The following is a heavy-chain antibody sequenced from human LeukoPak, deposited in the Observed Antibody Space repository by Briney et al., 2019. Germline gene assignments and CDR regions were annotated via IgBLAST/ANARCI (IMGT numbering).Heavy chain of an antibody. CDR3: ARCWSSDRGYCDF. J-gene: IGHJ4*02. CDR1: GHIFTSYG. V-gene: IGHV1-18*01. Sequence: GASVKVSCKTSGHIFTSYGFTWVRQAPGQGLEWMGWISAYNFATDYARKFQGRVTMTADTSTGTVYMDLRSLRGDDTAMYYCARCWSSDRGYCDFWGQGTQVIVSS. CDR2: ISAYNFAT.